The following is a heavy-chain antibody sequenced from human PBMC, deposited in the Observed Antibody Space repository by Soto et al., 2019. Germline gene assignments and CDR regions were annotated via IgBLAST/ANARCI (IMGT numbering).Heavy chain of an antibody. CDR3: XXXXXXWFXSDY. Sequence: EVQLVESGGGFVKPGGSLRLSCAASGLTFSNAWMNWVRQAPGKGLEWVGRIKSKTDGGTTDYAAPVQGRVTISRXXXXXXXXXXXXXXXXXXXXXXXXXXXXXXWFXSDYWGQGTLVTVS. CDR2: IKSKTDGGTT. D-gene: IGHD3-10*01. CDR1: GLTFSNAW. J-gene: IGHJ4*02. V-gene: IGHV3-15*07.